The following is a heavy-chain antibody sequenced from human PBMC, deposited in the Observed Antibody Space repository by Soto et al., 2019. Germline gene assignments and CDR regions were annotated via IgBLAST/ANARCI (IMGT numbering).Heavy chain of an antibody. J-gene: IGHJ3*02. V-gene: IGHV3-23*01. CDR3: ARDGQYRTDGFDI. CDR1: GFTYSSHG. CDR2: LSRGGGST. Sequence: EAQLLESGGELIQPGGSLRLSCAASGFTYSSHGMSWVRQAPGKGLEWIAGLSRGGGSTYYADSVKGRFTISRDNSKNTLDLIMNSLRVEDTALYYCARDGQYRTDGFDIWGQGTMVTGSS. D-gene: IGHD5-12*01.